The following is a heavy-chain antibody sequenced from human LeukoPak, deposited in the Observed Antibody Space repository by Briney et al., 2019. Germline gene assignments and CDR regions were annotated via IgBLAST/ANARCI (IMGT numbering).Heavy chain of an antibody. J-gene: IGHJ6*03. CDR3: ARSSYCGGDCYRAENGYYYYYYMDV. CDR2: IYHSGST. V-gene: IGHV4-30-2*02. D-gene: IGHD2-21*01. CDR1: GGSISSGGYY. Sequence: SQTLSLTCTVSGGSISSGGYYWSWIRQPPGKGLEWIGYIYHSGSTYYNPSLKSRVTISVDRSKNQFSLKLSSVTAADTAVYYCARSSYCGGDCYRAENGYYYYYYMDVWGKGTTVTVSS.